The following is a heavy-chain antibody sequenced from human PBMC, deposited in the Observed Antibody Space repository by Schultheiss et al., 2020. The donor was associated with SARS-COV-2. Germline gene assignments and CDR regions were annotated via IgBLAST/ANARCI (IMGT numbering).Heavy chain of an antibody. CDR1: GFTFGDYA. CDR2: ISGSGGST. Sequence: GGSLRLSCTASGFTFGDYAMSWFRQAPGKGLEWVSAISGSGGSTYYADSVKGRFTISRDNSKNTLYLQMNSLRAEDTAVYYCAKDEGRYGAVTTGSDYWGQGTLVTVSS. D-gene: IGHD4-17*01. J-gene: IGHJ4*02. CDR3: AKDEGRYGAVTTGSDY. V-gene: IGHV3-23*01.